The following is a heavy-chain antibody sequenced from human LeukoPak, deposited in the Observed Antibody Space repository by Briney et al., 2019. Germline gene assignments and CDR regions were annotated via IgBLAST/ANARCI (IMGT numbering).Heavy chain of an antibody. CDR1: GYSFSSYW. V-gene: IGHV5-51*01. Sequence: GESMKISCKGSGYSFSSYWIGWVRQMPGKGLEWMGIIYPGDSDTRYSPSFQGQVTISADKAISTAYLHWSSLKASDTAMYYCARRISASSGYLPLYYWVQGTLVTVSS. CDR3: ARRISASSGYLPLYY. D-gene: IGHD3-22*01. CDR2: IYPGDSDT. J-gene: IGHJ4*02.